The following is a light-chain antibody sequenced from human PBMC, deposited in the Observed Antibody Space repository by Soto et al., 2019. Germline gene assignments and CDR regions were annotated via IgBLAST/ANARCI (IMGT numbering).Light chain of an antibody. Sequence: QSVLTQPASVSGSPGQSITISCTGTSSDVGGFNSVSWYQLRPGTAPKLILYDVVDRPSGVSYRFSGSKSGNTAPLTISGLQAADEADYFCSSYTSTMTNVFGSGTKVTV. CDR1: SSDVGGFNS. CDR3: SSYTSTMTNV. CDR2: DVV. J-gene: IGLJ1*01. V-gene: IGLV2-14*03.